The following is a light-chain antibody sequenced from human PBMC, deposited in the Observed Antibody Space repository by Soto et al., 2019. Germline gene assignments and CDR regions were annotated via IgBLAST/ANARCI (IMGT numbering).Light chain of an antibody. Sequence: QSVLTQPPSVSGTPGQRVTISCSGSSSNIGSETVNWYQQLPGTAPKLLIYSNNQRPSGVPDRFSGSKSGASASLAISGLQSEDEADYYCAAWDDSLHGHVFGTGTKVTVL. J-gene: IGLJ1*01. V-gene: IGLV1-44*01. CDR1: SSNIGSET. CDR2: SNN. CDR3: AAWDDSLHGHV.